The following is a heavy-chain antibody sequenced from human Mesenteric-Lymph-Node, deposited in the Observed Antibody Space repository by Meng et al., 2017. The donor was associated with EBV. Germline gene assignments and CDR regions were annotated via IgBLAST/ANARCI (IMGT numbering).Heavy chain of an antibody. CDR2: TYYRSKWYN. J-gene: IGHJ4*02. Sequence: QVQLQQSGPGLVKPSQTLSLTCAISGDSVSNTNVAWNWIRQSPSRGPEWLGRTYYRSKWYNEYAQSVIGRITINPDTSKSEFSLQLNSVTPDDTAVYYCSRESWRAFDYWGQGTLVTVSS. CDR1: GDSVSNTNVA. V-gene: IGHV6-1*01. CDR3: SRESWRAFDY.